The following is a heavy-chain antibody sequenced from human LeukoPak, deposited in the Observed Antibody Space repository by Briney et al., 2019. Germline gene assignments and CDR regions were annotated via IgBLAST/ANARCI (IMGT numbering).Heavy chain of an antibody. CDR1: GFTFSSYS. J-gene: IGHJ4*02. CDR2: ISSSSSYI. Sequence: GGSLRLSCAASGFTFSSYSMNWVRQAPGKGLEWVSSISSSSSYIYYADSVKGRFTISRDNAKNSLYLQMNSLRAEDTAVYYCARELGSSGYYPFDYWGQGTLVTVSS. CDR3: ARELGSSGYYPFDY. D-gene: IGHD3-22*01. V-gene: IGHV3-21*01.